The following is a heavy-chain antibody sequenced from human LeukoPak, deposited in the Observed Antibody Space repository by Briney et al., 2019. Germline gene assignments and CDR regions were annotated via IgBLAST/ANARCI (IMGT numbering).Heavy chain of an antibody. CDR3: AGEATACYYGMDV. Sequence: GGSLRLSCAASGFTFSSYWMSWVRQAPGKGLEWVANIKQDGSEKYYVDSVKGRFTISRDNAKNSLYLQMNSLRAEDTAVYYCAGEATACYYGMDVWAQGTRVTVSS. V-gene: IGHV3-7*01. CDR2: IKQDGSEK. J-gene: IGHJ6*02. CDR1: GFTFSSYW. D-gene: IGHD2-21*02.